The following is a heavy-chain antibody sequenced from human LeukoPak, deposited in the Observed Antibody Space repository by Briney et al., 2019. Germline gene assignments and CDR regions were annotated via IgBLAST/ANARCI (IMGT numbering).Heavy chain of an antibody. CDR3: ARSPSYGGIAAAGTSVDYWFDP. J-gene: IGHJ5*02. CDR1: GGSISSSSYY. D-gene: IGHD6-13*01. Sequence: SETLSLTCTVSGGSISSSSYYWGWIRQPPGKGLEWIGSIYYSGSTYYNPSLKSRVTISVETSKNQFSLKLSSVTAADTAVYYCARSPSYGGIAAAGTSVDYWFDPWGQGTLATVSS. CDR2: IYYSGST. V-gene: IGHV4-39*07.